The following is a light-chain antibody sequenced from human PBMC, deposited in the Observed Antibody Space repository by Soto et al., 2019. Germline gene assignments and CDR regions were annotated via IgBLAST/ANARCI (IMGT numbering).Light chain of an antibody. CDR1: QSISSY. V-gene: IGKV1-39*01. Sequence: DIQMTQSPSSLPAPVGDRVAITCRASQSISSYLNWYQQKPGKAPKRLIYAASSLQSGDPSRFSGSGSGTDFTLTISSLQPDDFATYYCQQSYSTPPTFGQGKKVDI. CDR2: AAS. CDR3: QQSYSTPPT. J-gene: IGKJ1*01.